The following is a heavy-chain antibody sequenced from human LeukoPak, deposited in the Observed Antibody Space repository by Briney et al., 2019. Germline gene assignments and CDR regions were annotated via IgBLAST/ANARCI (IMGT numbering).Heavy chain of an antibody. CDR3: AGDYGNSLTFDY. Sequence: GGSLRLSCAASGFTVSSNYMSWVRQAPGKGLEWVSVIYSGGSTYYADSVKGRFTISRDNSKNTLYLQMNSLRGEDTAMYYCAGDYGNSLTFDYWGQGTLVTVSS. CDR1: GFTVSSNY. CDR2: IYSGGST. J-gene: IGHJ4*02. D-gene: IGHD4-23*01. V-gene: IGHV3-66*01.